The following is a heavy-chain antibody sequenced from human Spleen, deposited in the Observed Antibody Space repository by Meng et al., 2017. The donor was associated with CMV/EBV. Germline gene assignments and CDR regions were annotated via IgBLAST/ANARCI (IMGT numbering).Heavy chain of an antibody. CDR2: ISAYNGNT. V-gene: IGHV1-18*01. D-gene: IGHD2-15*01. CDR1: GYTFTTYS. Sequence: ASVKVSCKASGYTFTTYSITWVRQAPGQGLECMGWISAYNGNTNYAQKFQGRVTMTTDTSTSTAYMELRSLRSDDTAVYFCAREILLREPPYYGLDVWGRGTTVTVSS. CDR3: AREILLREPPYYGLDV. J-gene: IGHJ6*02.